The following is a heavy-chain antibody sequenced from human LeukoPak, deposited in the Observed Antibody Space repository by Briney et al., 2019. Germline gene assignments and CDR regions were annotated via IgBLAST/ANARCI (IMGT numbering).Heavy chain of an antibody. Sequence: SETLSLTCTVSGGSISSYYGSWVRQPAGKGLEWIGRIYASGNTNYNPSLKGRVTMTVDTSKNQFSLNLTSVTAADTAVYYCARGRGSSWYYFDSWGQGTLVTVSS. J-gene: IGHJ4*02. CDR1: GGSISSYY. CDR2: IYASGNT. V-gene: IGHV4-4*07. D-gene: IGHD6-13*01. CDR3: ARGRGSSWYYFDS.